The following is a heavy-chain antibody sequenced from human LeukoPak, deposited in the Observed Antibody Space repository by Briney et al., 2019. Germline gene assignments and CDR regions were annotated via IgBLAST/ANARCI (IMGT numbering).Heavy chain of an antibody. CDR1: GFTFSSYW. D-gene: IGHD2-8*01. Sequence: GGSLRLSCAASGFTFSSYWMSWVRQAPGKGLEWVADIKEDGSEKYYVDSVKGRFTISRDNAKKSLYLQMNSLRAEDTAVYYCARTRVLLDYWGQGTLVTVSS. CDR2: IKEDGSEK. CDR3: ARTRVLLDY. V-gene: IGHV3-7*04. J-gene: IGHJ4*02.